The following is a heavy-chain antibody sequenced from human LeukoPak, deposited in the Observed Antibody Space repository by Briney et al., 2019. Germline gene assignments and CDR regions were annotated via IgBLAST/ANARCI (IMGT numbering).Heavy chain of an antibody. CDR2: ISGSGGST. D-gene: IGHD6-13*01. J-gene: IGHJ4*02. CDR3: AKDRSSAQQLVDY. Sequence: GGSLRLSCAASGFTFSSYAMSWVRQTPGKGLEWVSAISGSGGSTYYADSVKGRSTISRDNSKNTLYLQMNSLRAEDTAVYYCAKDRSSAQQLVDYWGQGTLVTVSS. CDR1: GFTFSSYA. V-gene: IGHV3-23*01.